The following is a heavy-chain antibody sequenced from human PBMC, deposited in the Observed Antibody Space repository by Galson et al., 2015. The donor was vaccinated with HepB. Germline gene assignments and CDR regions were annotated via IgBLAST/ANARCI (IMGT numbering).Heavy chain of an antibody. Sequence: QSGAEVKKPGESLRISCKGSGYSFTSYWISWVRQMPGKGLEWMGKIDPSDSYSNYSPSFQGHVTISADKSISTAYLQWSSLKVSDTAMYYCALTPQWPVYYYYTMDVWGQGTTVTVSS. D-gene: IGHD6-19*01. J-gene: IGHJ6*02. CDR3: ALTPQWPVYYYYTMDV. V-gene: IGHV5-10-1*01. CDR2: IDPSDSYS. CDR1: GYSFTSYW.